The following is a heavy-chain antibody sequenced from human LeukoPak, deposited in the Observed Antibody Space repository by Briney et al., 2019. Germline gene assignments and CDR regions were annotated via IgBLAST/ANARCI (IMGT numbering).Heavy chain of an antibody. J-gene: IGHJ5*02. CDR3: ARVEGSTRIDH. D-gene: IGHD2/OR15-2a*01. CDR2: AYQTGST. CDR1: SGSLSGYY. V-gene: IGHV4-59*01. Sequence: SETLSLTCTVSSGSLSGYYWSWIRQAPGKGLEFIGFAYQTGSTAYNPSLGSRVTISVDTSNNQFSLKLTSVTAADTAIYYCARVEGSTRIDHWGQGTLVTVSS.